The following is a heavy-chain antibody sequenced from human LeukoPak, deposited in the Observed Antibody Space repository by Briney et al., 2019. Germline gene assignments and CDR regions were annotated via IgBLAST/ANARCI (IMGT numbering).Heavy chain of an antibody. CDR2: IYPGDSDT. V-gene: IGHV5-51*01. Sequence: GESLKISCKGSGYSFTSYWIGWVRQMPGKGLEWMGIIYPGDSDTRYSPSFQGQVTISADKSISTAYLQWSSLKASDTAMYYCARLEGRDGYNSPFGYWGQGTLVTVSS. CDR3: ARLEGRDGYNSPFGY. J-gene: IGHJ4*02. D-gene: IGHD5-24*01. CDR1: GYSFTSYW.